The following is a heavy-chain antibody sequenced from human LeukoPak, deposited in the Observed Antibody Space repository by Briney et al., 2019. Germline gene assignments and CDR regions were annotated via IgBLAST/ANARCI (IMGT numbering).Heavy chain of an antibody. CDR3: EKVIQLPT. Sequence: GGSLRLFCAASGFPYSVAAQTWVRQAPGKGLEWVSLIGASGESTYYADSVKGRFTISRDNSKNTLSLQMNSLRVEDTAMYFCEKVIQLPTWGLGTSVTVSS. CDR1: GFPYSVAA. CDR2: IGASGEST. J-gene: IGHJ3*01. V-gene: IGHV3-23*01. D-gene: IGHD5-24*01.